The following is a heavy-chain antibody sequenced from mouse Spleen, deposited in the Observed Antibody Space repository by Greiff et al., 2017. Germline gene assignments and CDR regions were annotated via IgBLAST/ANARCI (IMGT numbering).Heavy chain of an antibody. J-gene: IGHJ2*01. CDR2: IYPGSGNT. CDR1: GYSFTSYY. CDR3: ARAEKTLGHGY. V-gene: IGHV1-66*01. Sequence: QVQLQQSGPELVKPGASVKISCKASGYSFTSYYIHWVKQRPGQGLEWIGWIYPGSGNTKYNEKFKGKATLTADTSSSTAYMQLSSLTSEDSAVYYCARAEKTLGHGYWGQGTTLTVSS. D-gene: IGHD4-1*01.